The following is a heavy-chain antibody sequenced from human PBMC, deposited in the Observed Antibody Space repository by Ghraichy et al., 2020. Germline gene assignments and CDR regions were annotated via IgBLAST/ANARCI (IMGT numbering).Heavy chain of an antibody. CDR2: LFSTGKT. V-gene: IGHV4-4*07. Sequence: SQTLSLTCSVSGASVSDYYWSWIRQSAGKELEWIGRLFSTGKTNYNPSLKSRITMSMGTSNNHFSLKLSSVTAADTAVYFCARGPFFWSDHSRAKYYGMDVWGPGTTVTVSS. D-gene: IGHD3-3*01. CDR3: ARGPFFWSDHSRAKYYGMDV. CDR1: GASVSDYY. J-gene: IGHJ6*02.